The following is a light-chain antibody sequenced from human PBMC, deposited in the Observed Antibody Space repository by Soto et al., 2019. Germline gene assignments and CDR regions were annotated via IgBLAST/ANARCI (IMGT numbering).Light chain of an antibody. CDR1: QSISSW. CDR2: DAT. CDR3: QQYNSYSCT. J-gene: IGKJ1*01. Sequence: DIQMTQSPSTLSASVGDRVTITCRARQSISSWLAWYQQNPGKAPRLLIYDATSLKSGVPSRFIGSGSGTDFTPTISTLQTNDFATYDCQQYNSYSCTFGQRTKVELE. V-gene: IGKV1-5*01.